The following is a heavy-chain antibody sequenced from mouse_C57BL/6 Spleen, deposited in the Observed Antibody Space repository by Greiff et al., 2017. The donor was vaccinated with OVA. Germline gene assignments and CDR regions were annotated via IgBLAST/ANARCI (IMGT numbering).Heavy chain of an antibody. Sequence: EVKVEESGGGLVQPGGSLKLSCAASGIDFSRYWMSWVRRAPGKGLEWIGEINPDSSTINYAPSLKDKFIISRDNAKNTLYLQMSKVRSEDTALYYCARPMVTTGGEFAYWGQGTLVTVSA. CDR1: GIDFSRYW. D-gene: IGHD2-2*01. J-gene: IGHJ3*01. V-gene: IGHV4-1*01. CDR3: ARPMVTTGGEFAY. CDR2: INPDSSTI.